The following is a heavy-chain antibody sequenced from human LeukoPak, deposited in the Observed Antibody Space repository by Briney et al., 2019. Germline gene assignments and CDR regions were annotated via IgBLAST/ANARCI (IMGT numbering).Heavy chain of an antibody. D-gene: IGHD6-19*01. CDR3: ARGVGSHRYSSGWYY. J-gene: IGHJ4*02. CDR2: INHSGST. Sequence: XWIGXINHSGSTNYNPSLKSRVTISVDTSKNQFSLKLSSVTAADTAVYYCARGVGSHRYSSGWYYWGQGTLVTVSS. V-gene: IGHV4-34*01.